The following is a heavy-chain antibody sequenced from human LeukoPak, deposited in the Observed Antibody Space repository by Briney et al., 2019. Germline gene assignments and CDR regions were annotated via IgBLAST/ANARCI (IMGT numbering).Heavy chain of an antibody. CDR2: INHSGST. J-gene: IGHJ3*02. CDR1: GGSFSGYY. Sequence: PSETLSLTCAVYGGSFSGYYWSWIRQPPGKGLEWIGEINHSGSTNYNPSLKSRVTISVDTSKNQFSLKLSSVTAADTAVYYCARGPLRRVAFDIWGQGTMVTVSS. D-gene: IGHD4-17*01. V-gene: IGHV4-34*01. CDR3: ARGPLRRVAFDI.